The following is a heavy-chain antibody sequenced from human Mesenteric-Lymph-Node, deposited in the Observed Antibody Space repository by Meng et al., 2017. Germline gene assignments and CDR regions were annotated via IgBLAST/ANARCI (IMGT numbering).Heavy chain of an antibody. V-gene: IGHV1-2*02. CDR2: INPNSGGT. CDR3: ASQKRRYSYGLEITFDY. Sequence: ASVKVSCKASGYTFTGYYMHWVRQAPGQGLEWMGWINPNSGGTNYAQKFQGRVTMTRETSIRTAYMELSRMRSDDTAVYYCASQKRRYSYGLEITFDYWGQGTLVTVSS. CDR1: GYTFTGYY. D-gene: IGHD5-18*01. J-gene: IGHJ4*02.